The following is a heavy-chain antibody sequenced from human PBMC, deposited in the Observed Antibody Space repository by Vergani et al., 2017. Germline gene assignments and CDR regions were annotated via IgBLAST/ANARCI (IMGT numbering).Heavy chain of an antibody. V-gene: IGHV1-46*02. D-gene: IGHD2-21*01. CDR1: GYIFKNYY. CDR3: SRSIGYCAGATCRAYYFDH. J-gene: IGHJ5*02. CDR2: LNPTTGHT. Sequence: VQLVQSGAEVRKPGASVTVSCTASGYIFKNYYIHWLRQAPGQAFEWMGILNPTTGHTTAAQKFMGRVDMTRDPSTDTSTRTVQMTLSSLRAEDTAVYYCSRSIGYCAGATCRAYYFDHWGQGTRVTVSS.